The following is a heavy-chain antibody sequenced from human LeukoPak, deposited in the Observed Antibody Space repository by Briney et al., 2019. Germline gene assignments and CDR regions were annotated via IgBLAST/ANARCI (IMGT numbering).Heavy chain of an antibody. CDR3: AREIAAAGTALDY. CDR2: IKQDGSEK. V-gene: IGHV3-7*01. J-gene: IGHJ4*02. D-gene: IGHD6-13*01. CDR1: GFTFSSYW. Sequence: GGSLRLSCAASGFTFSSYWMSWVRRAPGKGLEWVANIKQDGSEKYYVDSVKGRFTISRDNAKNSLYLQMNSLRAEDTAVYYCAREIAAAGTALDYWGQGTLVTVSS.